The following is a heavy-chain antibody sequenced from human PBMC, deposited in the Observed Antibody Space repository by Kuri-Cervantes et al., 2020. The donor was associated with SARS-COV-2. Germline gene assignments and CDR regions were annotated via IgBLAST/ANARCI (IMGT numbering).Heavy chain of an antibody. CDR2: ISYDGNNK. D-gene: IGHD4/OR15-4a*01. V-gene: IGHV3-30*18. CDR3: AKDGAGAHDF. CDR1: GFTFSSFA. Sequence: LSLTCAASGFTFSSFAMGWVRQAPGKGLEWVAFISYDGNNKKCIASGKGRFTISRDNSQNKLYLQMRSLRPEDTAMYYCAKDGAGAHDFWGQGTLVTVSS. J-gene: IGHJ4*02.